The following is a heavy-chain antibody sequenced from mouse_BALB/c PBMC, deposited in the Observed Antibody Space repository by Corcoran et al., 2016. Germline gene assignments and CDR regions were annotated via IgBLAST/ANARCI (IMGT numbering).Heavy chain of an antibody. Sequence: EVQLQQSGPELVKPGASVKISCKASGYSFTGYYMQWVKKSHVKSLEWIGRINPYNGATSSNQNFKDKTSLSVDKSSSTTYMELHSLTSEDSAVYDCARAYDDYDDWYFDGGGAGTTVTVSS. J-gene: IGHJ1*02. V-gene: IGHV1-26*01. CDR3: ARAYDDYDDWYFDG. D-gene: IGHD2-4*01. CDR2: INPYNGAT. CDR1: GYSFTGYY.